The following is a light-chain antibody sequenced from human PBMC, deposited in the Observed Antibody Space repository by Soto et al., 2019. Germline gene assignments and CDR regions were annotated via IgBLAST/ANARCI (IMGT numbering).Light chain of an antibody. Sequence: QAVVTQPASVSGSPGQSITISCTGISSDVGGYNYVSWYQHHPGKAPKLTIYDVSHRPSGVSIRFSGSKSGNTASLTISGLQAEDEADYYCSSYTLSSTLWVFGGGTKLTVL. J-gene: IGLJ3*02. CDR2: DVS. V-gene: IGLV2-14*03. CDR1: SSDVGGYNY. CDR3: SSYTLSSTLWV.